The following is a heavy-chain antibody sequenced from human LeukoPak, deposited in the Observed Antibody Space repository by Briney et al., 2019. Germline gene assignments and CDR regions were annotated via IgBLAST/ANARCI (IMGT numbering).Heavy chain of an antibody. CDR2: ISWNSGSI. D-gene: IGHD3-22*01. CDR3: AKDSRASIRNYYDSSGYYPAIY. J-gene: IGHJ4*02. CDR1: GFTFDDYA. Sequence: PGRSLRLSCAASGFTFDDYAMHWVRQAPGKGLEWVSGISWNSGSIGYADSVKGRFTISRDNSKNTLYLQMNSLRAEDTAVYYCAKDSRASIRNYYDSSGYYPAIYWGQGTLVTVSS. V-gene: IGHV3-9*01.